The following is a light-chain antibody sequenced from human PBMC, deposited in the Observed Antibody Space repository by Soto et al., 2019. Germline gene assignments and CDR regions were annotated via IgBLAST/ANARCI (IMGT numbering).Light chain of an antibody. CDR2: DDT. CDR3: QVWDITSDQYL. CDR1: NIASKS. J-gene: IGLJ1*01. Sequence: SYELTQPPSVSVAPGQTASLTCGGNNIASKSVHWYQQRPGQAPVLVLYDDTNRPSGIPERFSGSNSGSTATLTISSVAAGDEADYFCQVWDITSDQYLFGTGTKLTVL. V-gene: IGLV3-21*02.